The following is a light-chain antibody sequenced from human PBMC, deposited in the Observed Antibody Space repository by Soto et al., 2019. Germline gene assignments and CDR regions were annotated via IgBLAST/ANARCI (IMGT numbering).Light chain of an antibody. CDR2: EVS. J-gene: IGLJ2*01. Sequence: QSALTQPASVSGSPGQSITISCTGNSSDVGGYNYVSWYQQHPGKAPKLMIYEVSNRPSGVSNRFSGSKSGITASLTISGLQAEDEAVYYCSSYTSSSTLGVFGGGTKLTVL. V-gene: IGLV2-14*01. CDR3: SSYTSSSTLGV. CDR1: SSDVGGYNY.